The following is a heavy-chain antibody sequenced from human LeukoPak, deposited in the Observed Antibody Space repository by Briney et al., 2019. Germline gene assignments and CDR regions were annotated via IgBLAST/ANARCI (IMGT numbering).Heavy chain of an antibody. CDR3: ARGYLEQWLVFYYFDY. D-gene: IGHD6-19*01. CDR2: IYYSGST. J-gene: IGHJ4*02. CDR1: GGSISSSSYY. V-gene: IGHV4-39*01. Sequence: SETLSLTCTVSGGSISSSSYYWGWIRQPPGKGLEWIGSIYYSGSTYYNPSLKSRVTISVDTSKNQFSLKLSSVTAADTAVYYCARGYLEQWLVFYYFDYWGQGTLVTVSS.